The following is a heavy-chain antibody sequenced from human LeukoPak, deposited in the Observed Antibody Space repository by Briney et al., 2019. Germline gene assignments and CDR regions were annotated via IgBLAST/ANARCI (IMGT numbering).Heavy chain of an antibody. J-gene: IGHJ5*02. CDR2: IYPGDSDT. Sequence: GESLKISCKGTGYSSTSYWIGWVRQLPGKGLEWRGIIYPGDSDTRYSPSFQGQVTISADKSISTAYLQWSSLKASDTAMYYCARRITTKGNWFGPWGQGTLVTVSS. D-gene: IGHD3-16*01. CDR3: ARRITTKGNWFGP. V-gene: IGHV5-51*01. CDR1: GYSSTSYW.